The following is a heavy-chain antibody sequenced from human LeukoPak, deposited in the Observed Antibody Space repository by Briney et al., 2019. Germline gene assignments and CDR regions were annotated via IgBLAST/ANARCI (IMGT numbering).Heavy chain of an antibody. Sequence: SETLSLTCAVYGGSFSGYYWSWIRQPLGKGLEWMGEINHSGSTNYNPSLKSRVTISVDTSKNQFSLKLSSVTAADTAVYYCARDSSGWYHRGFDYWGQGTLVSVSS. D-gene: IGHD6-19*01. V-gene: IGHV4-34*01. J-gene: IGHJ4*02. CDR1: GGSFSGYY. CDR2: INHSGST. CDR3: ARDSSGWYHRGFDY.